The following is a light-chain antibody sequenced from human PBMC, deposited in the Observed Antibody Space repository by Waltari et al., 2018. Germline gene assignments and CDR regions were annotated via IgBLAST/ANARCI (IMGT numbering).Light chain of an antibody. V-gene: IGKV3-11*01. CDR2: DAS. CDR3: QQRSNPT. J-gene: IGKJ5*01. Sequence: EIVLTQSPATLPLSPGERATLSCRASQSVSSYLAWYQQKPGQAPRLLIYDASNRATGIPARFSGSGSGTDFTLTISSLEPEDFAVYYCQQRSNPTFGQGTRLEIK. CDR1: QSVSSY.